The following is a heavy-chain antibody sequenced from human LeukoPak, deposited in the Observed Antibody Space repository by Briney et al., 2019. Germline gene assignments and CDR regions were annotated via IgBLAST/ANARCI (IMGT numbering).Heavy chain of an antibody. V-gene: IGHV1-2*02. CDR1: GYTFTGYY. Sequence: GASVKVSCKASGYTFTGYYMHWVRQAPGQGLEWMGWINPNSGGTNYAQKFQGRVTMTRDTSISTAYMELSRLRSDVTAVYYCAREHCSSTSCYYRWFDPWGQGTLVTVSS. D-gene: IGHD2-2*01. CDR3: AREHCSSTSCYYRWFDP. J-gene: IGHJ5*02. CDR2: INPNSGGT.